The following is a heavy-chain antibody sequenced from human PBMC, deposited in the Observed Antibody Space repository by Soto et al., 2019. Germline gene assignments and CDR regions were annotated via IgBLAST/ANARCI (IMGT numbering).Heavy chain of an antibody. CDR1: GYSFTTYW. V-gene: IGHV5-51*01. CDR2: IYPGDSDT. J-gene: IGHJ4*02. CDR3: ARSPTLRVLHAGCFDY. D-gene: IGHD3-3*01. Sequence: PGESLKISCKVSGYSFTTYWMGGVRQMPANGLEWMGVIYPGDSDTRYSPSLQGQVTISADKSISTASLQWSSAKASDTAMYYCARSPTLRVLHAGCFDYWCQGTLVTVPS.